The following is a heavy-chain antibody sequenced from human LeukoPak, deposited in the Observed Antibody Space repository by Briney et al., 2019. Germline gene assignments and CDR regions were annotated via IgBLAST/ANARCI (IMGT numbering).Heavy chain of an antibody. Sequence: SVKVSCKASGGTFSSYAISWVRQAPGQGLEWMGGIIPIFGTANYAQKFQGRVTITADESTSTAYMELSSLRSEDTAVYYCARHDYIVVVPAVYYYCYMDVWGKGTTVTVSS. V-gene: IGHV1-69*01. CDR3: ARHDYIVVVPAVYYYCYMDV. D-gene: IGHD2-2*01. J-gene: IGHJ6*03. CDR1: GGTFSSYA. CDR2: IIPIFGTA.